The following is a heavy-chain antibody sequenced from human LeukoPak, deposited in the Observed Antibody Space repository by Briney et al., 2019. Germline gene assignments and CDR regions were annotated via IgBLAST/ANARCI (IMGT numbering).Heavy chain of an antibody. CDR3: ARDPGGIAAAGTHY. D-gene: IGHD6-13*01. J-gene: IGHJ4*02. CDR2: IYSGGST. Sequence: GGSLRLSCAASGFTVSSNYMSWVRQAPGKGLEWVSVIYSGGSTYYADSVKGRFTISRDNSKNTLYLQMNSLRAEDTAVYYCARDPGGIAAAGTHYWGQGTLVTVSS. V-gene: IGHV3-66*01. CDR1: GFTVSSNY.